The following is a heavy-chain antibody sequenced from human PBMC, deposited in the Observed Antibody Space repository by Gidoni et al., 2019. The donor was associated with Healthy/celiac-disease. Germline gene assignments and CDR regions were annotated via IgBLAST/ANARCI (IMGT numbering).Heavy chain of an antibody. D-gene: IGHD2-21*02. V-gene: IGHV1-69*01. CDR2: IIPIFGTA. Sequence: QVQLVQSGAEVKKPGSSVKVSCKASGGTFSSYAISWVRPAPGQGLEWMGGIIPIFGTANYAQKFQGRVTITADESTSTAYMELSSLRSEDTAVYYCAREAYCGGDCYSRHFPIHYYYATDVWGQGTTVTVSS. J-gene: IGHJ6*02. CDR3: AREAYCGGDCYSRHFPIHYYYATDV. CDR1: GGTFSSYA.